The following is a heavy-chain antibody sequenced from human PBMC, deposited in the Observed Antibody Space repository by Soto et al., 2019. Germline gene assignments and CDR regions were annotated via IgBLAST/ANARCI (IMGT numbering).Heavy chain of an antibody. Sequence: GGFLRLSCAASGFTFSSYGMHWVRQAPGKGLEWVAVISYDGSNKYYADSVKGRFTISRDNSKNTLYLQMNSLGAEDTAVYYCAKSSNKAAAGRAFDYWGQGTLVTVSS. CDR2: ISYDGSNK. D-gene: IGHD6-13*01. CDR3: AKSSNKAAAGRAFDY. J-gene: IGHJ4*02. V-gene: IGHV3-30*18. CDR1: GFTFSSYG.